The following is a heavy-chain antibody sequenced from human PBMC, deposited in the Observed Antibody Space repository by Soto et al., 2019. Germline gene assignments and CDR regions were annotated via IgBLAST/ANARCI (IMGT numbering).Heavy chain of an antibody. CDR3: ARDYMVYAMVATNYYYYGMDV. V-gene: IGHV1-2*04. J-gene: IGHJ6*02. CDR2: INPNSGGT. Sequence: ASVKVSCKASGYTFTGYYMHWVRQAPGQGLEWMGWINPNSGGTNYAQKFQGWVTMTRDTSISTAYMELSSLRSEDTAVYYCARDYMVYAMVATNYYYYGMDVWGQGTTVTVSS. D-gene: IGHD2-8*01. CDR1: GYTFTGYY.